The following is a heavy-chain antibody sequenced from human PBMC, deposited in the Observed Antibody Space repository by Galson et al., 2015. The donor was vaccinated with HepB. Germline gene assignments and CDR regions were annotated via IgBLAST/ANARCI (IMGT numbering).Heavy chain of an antibody. V-gene: IGHV3-53*01. Sequence: SLRLSCAASGFTVSSNYMSWVRQAPGKGLEWVSVIYSGGSTYYADSVKGRFTISRDNSKHTLYLQMNSLRAEDTAVYYCARAGYSYGYDYWGQGTLVTVSS. J-gene: IGHJ4*02. D-gene: IGHD5-18*01. CDR3: ARAGYSYGYDY. CDR2: IYSGGST. CDR1: GFTVSSNY.